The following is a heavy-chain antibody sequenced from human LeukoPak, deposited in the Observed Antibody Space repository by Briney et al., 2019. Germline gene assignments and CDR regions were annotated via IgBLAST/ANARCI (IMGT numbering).Heavy chain of an antibody. V-gene: IGHV4-39*01. CDR2: IYYTGST. CDR1: GGSISSSSYY. J-gene: IGHJ4*02. D-gene: IGHD1-26*01. CDR3: ARHMFTYSGSYYYFDD. Sequence: SETLSLTCTVSGGSISSSSYYWGWLRQPPGRGLEWIGSIYYTGSTYYNPSLKSRVTISVDTSKNQFSLKLTSVTAADTAVFYCARHMFTYSGSYYYFDDWGQGTLVTVSS.